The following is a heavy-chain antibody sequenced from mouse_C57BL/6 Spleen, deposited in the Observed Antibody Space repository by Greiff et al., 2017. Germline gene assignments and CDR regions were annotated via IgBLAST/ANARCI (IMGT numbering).Heavy chain of an antibody. CDR3: ARLEGRDYFDY. CDR1: GFTFSSYG. V-gene: IGHV5-6*01. J-gene: IGHJ2*01. Sequence: EVKVIESGGDLVKPGGSLKLSCAASGFTFSSYGMSWVRQTPDKRLEWVATISSGGSYTYYPDSVKGRFTISGDNAKNNLYLQMSSLKSEDTAMYYCARLEGRDYFDYWGQGTTLTVSS. CDR2: ISSGGSYT. D-gene: IGHD3-3*01.